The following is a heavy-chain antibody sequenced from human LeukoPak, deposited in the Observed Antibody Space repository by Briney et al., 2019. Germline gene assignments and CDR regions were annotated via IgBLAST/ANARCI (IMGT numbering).Heavy chain of an antibody. CDR1: GFTFSSYS. J-gene: IGHJ3*02. CDR3: ARGSIGLGAYDM. V-gene: IGHV3-21*04. CDR2: ISSSSSYI. Sequence: GGSLRLSCAASGFTFSSYSMNWVRQAPGKGLEWVSSISSSSSYIYYADSVKGRFTISRDNAKNSLYLQMNSLRAEDTAVYYCARGSIGLGAYDMWGQGTMVTVSS.